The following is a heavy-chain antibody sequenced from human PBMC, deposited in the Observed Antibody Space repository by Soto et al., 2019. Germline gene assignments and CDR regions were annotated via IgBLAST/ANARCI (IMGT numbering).Heavy chain of an antibody. J-gene: IGHJ5*02. Sequence: VASVKVSCKTSGYTFSNYGSTWVRQAPGQPLEWLGWISLYSDGTNYAQKFQGRVSMTTDTSTTTAYMELRSLRSDDTAVYYCARVVPGAEAWFGPWGQGTLVTVSS. V-gene: IGHV1-18*01. CDR1: GYTFSNYG. CDR2: ISLYSDGT. D-gene: IGHD2-2*01. CDR3: ARVVPGAEAWFGP.